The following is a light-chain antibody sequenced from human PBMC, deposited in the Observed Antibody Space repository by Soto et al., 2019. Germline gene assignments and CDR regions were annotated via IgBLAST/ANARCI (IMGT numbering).Light chain of an antibody. CDR3: LQRGTATNG. CDR1: RGVTRS. Sequence: EIVLTQSPGTLSLSPGERATLSCRASRGVTRSLAWFQQKAGQAPGLLIYGASTRATGIPDRFSGSGSGTDVALVISRVESEDFAVDYVLQRGTATNGFGQGAKVDIK. V-gene: IGKV3-20*01. CDR2: GAS. J-gene: IGKJ1*01.